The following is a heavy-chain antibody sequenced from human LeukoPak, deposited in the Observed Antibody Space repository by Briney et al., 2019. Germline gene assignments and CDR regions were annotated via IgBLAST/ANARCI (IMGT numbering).Heavy chain of an antibody. D-gene: IGHD1-7*01. V-gene: IGHV6-1*01. CDR2: AYCRSKWYG. Sequence: PSQTLSLTCAISGDSVSSNSAAWNWIRQSPSRGLEWLGRAYCRSKWYGDYAVSVESRITISPDTSKNQFSLQLDSMTPEDTAVYYCARAQAGTFDYWGQGTLVTVSS. CDR1: GDSVSSNSAA. CDR3: ARAQAGTFDY. J-gene: IGHJ4*02.